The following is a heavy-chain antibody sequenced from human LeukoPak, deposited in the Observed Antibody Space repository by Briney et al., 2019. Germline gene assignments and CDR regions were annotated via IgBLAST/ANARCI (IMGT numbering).Heavy chain of an antibody. CDR3: ARLRDFWSGSEYYYYYGMDV. CDR1: GYTFTKYD. Sequence: ASVKVSCKASGYTFTKYDVNWVRQATGQGLEWMGWMNPNSGNTGYAQKFQGRVTMTRNTSISTAYMDLSSLRSEDTAVYYCARLRDFWSGSEYYYYYGMDVWGQGTTVTVSS. CDR2: MNPNSGNT. D-gene: IGHD3-3*01. V-gene: IGHV1-8*01. J-gene: IGHJ6*02.